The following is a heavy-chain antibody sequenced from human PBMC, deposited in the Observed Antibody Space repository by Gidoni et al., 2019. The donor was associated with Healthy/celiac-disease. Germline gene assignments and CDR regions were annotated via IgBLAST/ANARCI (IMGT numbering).Heavy chain of an antibody. J-gene: IGHJ1*01. Sequence: EVQLLESGGGLVQPGGSLRLSCAALGFPFSSYAMSWVRQAPGKGLEWVSAISGSGGSTYYADSVKGRFTISRDNSKNTLYLQMNSLRAEDTAVYYCAKIVGATTGYFQHWGQGTLVTVSS. CDR1: GFPFSSYA. D-gene: IGHD1-26*01. V-gene: IGHV3-23*01. CDR3: AKIVGATTGYFQH. CDR2: ISGSGGST.